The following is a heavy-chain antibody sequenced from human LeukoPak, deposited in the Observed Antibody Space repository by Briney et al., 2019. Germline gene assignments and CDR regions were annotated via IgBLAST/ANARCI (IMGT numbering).Heavy chain of an antibody. J-gene: IGHJ4*02. V-gene: IGHV4-39*01. CDR2: IFYGGST. CDR3: VTRRPSMAFGY. D-gene: IGHD2/OR15-2a*01. Sequence: SETLSLTCTVSGGSISSSGYFWGWIRQPPEKGLEWIGTIFYGGSTYYNPSLRSRVTISVDTSKNQFSLNLSSVTAADTAVYYCVTRRPSMAFGYWGQGTLVTVSS. CDR1: GGSISSSGYF.